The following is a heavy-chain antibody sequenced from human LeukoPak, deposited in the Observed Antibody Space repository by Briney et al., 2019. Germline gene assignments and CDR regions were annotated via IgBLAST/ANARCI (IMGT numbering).Heavy chain of an antibody. V-gene: IGHV4-31*03. J-gene: IGHJ6*02. D-gene: IGHD6-13*01. Sequence: PSETLSLTCTVSGGSISSGGYYWSWIRQHPGKGLEWIGYIYYSGSTYYNPSLKSRVTISVDTSKNQFSLKLSSVTAADTAVYYCARSPYSSSWYQYYYGMDVWGQGTTVTVSS. CDR3: ARSPYSSSWYQYYYGMDV. CDR2: IYYSGST. CDR1: GGSISSGGYY.